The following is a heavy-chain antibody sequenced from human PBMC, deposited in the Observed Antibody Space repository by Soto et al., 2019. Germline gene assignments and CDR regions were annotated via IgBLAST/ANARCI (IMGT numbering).Heavy chain of an antibody. CDR1: GFTFSSYA. CDR2: ISGSGGST. V-gene: IGHV3-23*01. Sequence: EVQLLESGGGLVQPGGSLRLSCAASGFTFSSYAMSWVRQAPGKGLEWVSAISGSGGSTYYADSVKGRFTISRDNSKNTLYLQRNSLRAEDTAVYYCAKDWGIWFGEWGLGYWGQGTLVTVSS. D-gene: IGHD3-10*01. J-gene: IGHJ4*02. CDR3: AKDWGIWFGEWGLGY.